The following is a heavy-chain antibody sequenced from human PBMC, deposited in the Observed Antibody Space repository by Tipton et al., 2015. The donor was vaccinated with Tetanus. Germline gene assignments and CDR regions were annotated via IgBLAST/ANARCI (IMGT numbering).Heavy chain of an antibody. Sequence: QLVQSGAEVKKPGASVKVSCKASGYTFTSYYMHWVRQAPGQGLEWMGIINPSGGSTSYAQKFQGRVTMTRDTSTSTVYMELSSLRSEDTAVYYCARGGYYDSSGYYSPYYYYGMDVWGQGTTVTVSS. CDR1: GYTFTSYY. D-gene: IGHD3-22*01. V-gene: IGHV1-46*01. CDR3: ARGGYYDSSGYYSPYYYYGMDV. CDR2: INPSGGST. J-gene: IGHJ6*02.